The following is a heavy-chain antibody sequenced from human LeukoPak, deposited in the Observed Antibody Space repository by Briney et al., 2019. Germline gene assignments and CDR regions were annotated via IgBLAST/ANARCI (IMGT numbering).Heavy chain of an antibody. D-gene: IGHD3-16*02. V-gene: IGHV4-59*01. CDR1: GGSISSYY. CDR2: IYYSGST. CDR3: ARRGGSYRKIDY. J-gene: IGHJ4*02. Sequence: SETLSLTCTVSGGSISSYYWSWIRQPPGKGLEWIGYIYYSGSTNYNPSLKSRVTISVDTSKNQFSLKLSSVTAADTAVYYCARRGGSYRKIDYWGQGTLVTVSS.